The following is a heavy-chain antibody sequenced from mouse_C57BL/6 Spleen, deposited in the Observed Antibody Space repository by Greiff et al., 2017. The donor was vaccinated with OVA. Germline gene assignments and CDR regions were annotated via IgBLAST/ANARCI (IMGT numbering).Heavy chain of an antibody. V-gene: IGHV1-22*01. CDR2: INPNNGGT. CDR3: ARFDTTVVYFDY. CDR1: GYTFTDYN. Sequence: VQLQQSGPELVKPGASVKMSCKASGYTFTDYNMHWVKQSHGKSLEWIGYINPNNGGTSYNQKFKGKATLTVNKSSSTAYMELRSLTSEDSAVYYCARFDTTVVYFDYWGQGTTLTVSS. J-gene: IGHJ2*01. D-gene: IGHD1-1*01.